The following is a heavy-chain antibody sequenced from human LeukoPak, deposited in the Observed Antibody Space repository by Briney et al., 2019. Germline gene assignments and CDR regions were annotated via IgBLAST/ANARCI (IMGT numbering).Heavy chain of an antibody. J-gene: IGHJ4*02. D-gene: IGHD6-6*01. Sequence: PGRSLRLSCAASGFTFHDYAMHWVRQAPGKGLEWVSGISWNGGTIDYADSVKGRFTISRDNAKNSLYLQMNSLRPEDMALYYCAKGPTYSSSSLSDYWGQGILVAVSS. CDR2: ISWNGGTI. V-gene: IGHV3-9*03. CDR1: GFTFHDYA. CDR3: AKGPTYSSSSLSDY.